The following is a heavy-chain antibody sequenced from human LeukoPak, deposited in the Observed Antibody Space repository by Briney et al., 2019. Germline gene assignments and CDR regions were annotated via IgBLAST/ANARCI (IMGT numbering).Heavy chain of an antibody. CDR1: GDSISSISYY. D-gene: IGHD3-10*01. J-gene: IGHJ4*02. Sequence: SETLSLTCTASGDSISSISYYWGWIRQPPGKGLEWNGSIFYSGSTYYNPSLKSRVTISVDTSKTQFSLKLSSVTAADTAVYYCARTLVVGQRTFGVRGFDYWGQGTLVTVSS. CDR3: ARTLVVGQRTFGVRGFDY. CDR2: IFYSGST. V-gene: IGHV4-39*07.